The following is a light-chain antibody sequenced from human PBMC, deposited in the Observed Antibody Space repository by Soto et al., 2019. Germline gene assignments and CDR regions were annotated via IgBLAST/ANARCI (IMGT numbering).Light chain of an antibody. CDR3: ISFTSRHIYV. V-gene: IGLV2-14*03. CDR1: SSDVGGYNY. J-gene: IGLJ1*01. Sequence: QSALTQPASVSGSPGQSITISCTGTSSDVGGYNYVSWYQQHPGRAPKLIIYDVTNRPSGISNRFSGSKSGNTASLTISGLQTEDEADYYCISFTSRHIYVFGPGTKVTVL. CDR2: DVT.